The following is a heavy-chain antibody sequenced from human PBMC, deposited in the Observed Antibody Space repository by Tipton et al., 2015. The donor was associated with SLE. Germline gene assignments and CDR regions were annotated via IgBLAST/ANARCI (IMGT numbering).Heavy chain of an antibody. CDR3: AKDRWAARFFDY. V-gene: IGHV3-23*01. D-gene: IGHD6-6*01. CDR2: ITDSGSDS. J-gene: IGHJ4*02. Sequence: SLRLSCAASGFTFSDYAMGWVRQAPGKGLEWFSAITDSGSDSYYADSVKGRFTISRDNSKNTLHLQMNSLGPEDTAVYYCAKDRWAARFFDYWGQGTLVTVSS. CDR1: GFTFSDYA.